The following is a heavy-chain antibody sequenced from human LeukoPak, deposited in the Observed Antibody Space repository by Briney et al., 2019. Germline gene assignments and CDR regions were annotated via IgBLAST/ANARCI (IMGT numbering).Heavy chain of an antibody. J-gene: IGHJ6*02. V-gene: IGHV3-30*02. CDR3: AKDDRDDSSGYYPPTYYYYYGMDV. CDR2: IRYDGSNK. CDR1: GFTFSSYG. D-gene: IGHD3-22*01. Sequence: GGSLRLSCAASGFTFSSYGMHWVRQAPGKGLEWVAFIRYDGSNKYYADSVKGRFTISRDNSKNTLYLQMNSLRAEDTAVYYCAKDDRDDSSGYYPPTYYYYYGMDVWGQGTTVTVSS.